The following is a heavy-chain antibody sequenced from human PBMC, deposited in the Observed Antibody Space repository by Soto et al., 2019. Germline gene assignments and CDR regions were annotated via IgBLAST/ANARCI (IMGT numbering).Heavy chain of an antibody. D-gene: IGHD3-10*01. CDR3: ASRGSAGIHFGS. CDR1: GFTFSDYW. V-gene: IGHV3-7*03. J-gene: IGHJ4*02. Sequence: PGGSLRLSCAASGFTFSDYWMSWVRQAPGKGLEWVGNINQDGSGGYYVDSLKGRFTISRDNAKNSLFLQMNNLRAEDTAVYYCASRGSAGIHFGSWGQGTPVTVSS. CDR2: INQDGSGG.